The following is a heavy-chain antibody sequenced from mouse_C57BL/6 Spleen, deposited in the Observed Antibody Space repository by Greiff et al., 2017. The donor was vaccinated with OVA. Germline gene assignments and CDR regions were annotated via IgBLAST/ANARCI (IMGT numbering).Heavy chain of an antibody. J-gene: IGHJ2*01. CDR2: INPSSGYT. Sequence: VQRVESGAELARPGASVKMSCKASGYTFTSYTMHWVKQRPGQGLEWIGYINPSSGYTKYNQKFKDKATLTADKSSSTAYMQLSSLTSEDSAVYYCATWDRDYFDYWGQGTTLTVSS. CDR3: ATWDRDYFDY. V-gene: IGHV1-4*01. D-gene: IGHD3-3*01. CDR1: GYTFTSYT.